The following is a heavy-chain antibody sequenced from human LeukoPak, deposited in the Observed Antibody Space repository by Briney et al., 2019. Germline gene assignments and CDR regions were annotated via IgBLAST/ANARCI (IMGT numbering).Heavy chain of an antibody. Sequence: SETLSLTCTVSGGSISSSSYYWGWIRQPPGKGLEWIGSIYYSGSTYYNPSLKSRVTISVDTSKNQFSLKLSSVTAADTAVYYCARRVKGSGSNWFDPWGQGTLVTVSS. CDR2: IYYSGST. D-gene: IGHD3-10*01. V-gene: IGHV4-39*01. J-gene: IGHJ5*02. CDR3: ARRVKGSGSNWFDP. CDR1: GGSISSSSYY.